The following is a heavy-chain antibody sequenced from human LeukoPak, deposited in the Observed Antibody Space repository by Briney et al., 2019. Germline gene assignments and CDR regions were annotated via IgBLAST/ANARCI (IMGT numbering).Heavy chain of an antibody. CDR2: IYWNDDK. CDR3: AQGKYYYESSAGYNWFDP. V-gene: IGHV2-5*01. Sequence: SGPTLVHPTQTLTLTCTFSGFSLNTSGVSVGWSRQPPGKALEWLALIYWNDDKHYSPSLKSRLTITKDSSKNQVVLTMTNMDPVDTATYYCAQGKYYYESSAGYNWFDPWGQGTLVTVSS. J-gene: IGHJ5*02. CDR1: GFSLNTSGVS. D-gene: IGHD3-22*01.